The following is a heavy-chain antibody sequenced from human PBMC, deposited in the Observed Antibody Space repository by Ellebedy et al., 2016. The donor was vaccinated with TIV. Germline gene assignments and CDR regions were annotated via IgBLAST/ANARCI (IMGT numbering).Heavy chain of an antibody. D-gene: IGHD4-23*01. J-gene: IGHJ2*01. Sequence: MPSETLSLTCTVSGASMSNYYWSWIRQPPGKPLEWIGYIYYSGSTNYNPSLKSQVTISLDTSKNQFSLRLTSVTAADPAVYYCARLRHYGGDSVWFFDLWGRGTLVTVSS. CDR3: ARLRHYGGDSVWFFDL. CDR1: GASMSNYY. V-gene: IGHV4-59*08. CDR2: IYYSGST.